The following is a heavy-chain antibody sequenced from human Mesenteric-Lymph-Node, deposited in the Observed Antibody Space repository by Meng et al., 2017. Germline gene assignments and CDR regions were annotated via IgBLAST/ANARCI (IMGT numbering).Heavy chain of an antibody. D-gene: IGHD5-12*01. Sequence: GGSLRLSCVASGFTFNSYTMSWVRQAPGKGLAWVSTISGSGVSICTADSVKGRFTISRDNSKNTLYLQMNSLRAEDTAFYYCAKDLATAADWGQGTLVTVSS. J-gene: IGHJ4*02. CDR1: GFTFNSYT. CDR3: AKDLATAAD. CDR2: ISGSGVSI. V-gene: IGHV3-23*01.